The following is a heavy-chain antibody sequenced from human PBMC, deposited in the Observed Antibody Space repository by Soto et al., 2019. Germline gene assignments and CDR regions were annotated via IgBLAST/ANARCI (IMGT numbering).Heavy chain of an antibody. J-gene: IGHJ3*01. V-gene: IGHV1-69*01. D-gene: IGHD3-16*01. CDR1: GGSFGSSA. CDR3: ARLRRDWGDAFDL. Sequence: QVQLVQSGADVKKPGSSVKVSCKTSGGSFGSSAISWVRQAPAQGLEWMGEIIPVFDKANYAQNFQGRLTITADEHKGTVFMELSSLRSQDTAVYFCARLRRDWGDAFDLWGLGTFVTVSS. CDR2: IIPVFDKA.